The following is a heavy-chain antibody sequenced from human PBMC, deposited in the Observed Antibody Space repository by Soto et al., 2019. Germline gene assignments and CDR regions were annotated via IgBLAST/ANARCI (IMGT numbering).Heavy chain of an antibody. CDR2: IYYSGST. J-gene: IGHJ4*02. Sequence: PSETLSLTXTVSGGSISSYYWSWIRQPPGKGLEWIGYIYYSGSTNYNPSLKSRVTISVDTSKNQFSLKLSSVTAEDTAVYYCARALGSGSTTGYYWGQGTLVTVSS. V-gene: IGHV4-59*01. CDR3: ARALGSGSTTGYY. D-gene: IGHD3-10*02. CDR1: GGSISSYY.